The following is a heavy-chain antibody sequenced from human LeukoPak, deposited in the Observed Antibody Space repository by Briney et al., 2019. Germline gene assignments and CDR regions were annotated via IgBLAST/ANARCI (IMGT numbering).Heavy chain of an antibody. V-gene: IGHV3-21*01. CDR1: GFTFSSYS. CDR3: ARDGVSGWYGGTFDY. D-gene: IGHD6-19*01. CDR2: ISSSSSYI. Sequence: PGGSLRLSCAASGFTFSSYSMNWVRQAPGKGLEWVSSISSSSSYIYYADSVKGRFTISRDNAKNSLYLQMNSLRAEGTAVYYCARDGVSGWYGGTFDYWGQGTLVTVSS. J-gene: IGHJ4*02.